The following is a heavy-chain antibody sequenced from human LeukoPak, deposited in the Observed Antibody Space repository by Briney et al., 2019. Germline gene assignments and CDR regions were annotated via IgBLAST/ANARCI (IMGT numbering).Heavy chain of an antibody. J-gene: IGHJ6*02. V-gene: IGHV3-53*01. Sequence: GGSLRLSCAASGFTVSTNYMSWVRQAPGKGLEWVSIIFSGGATYYADSVKGRFTISRENSKNTLYLQMTDLRVEDTAVYYCAREVGDTALNYFGIDVWGQGTTVIVS. D-gene: IGHD5-18*01. CDR1: GFTVSTNY. CDR3: AREVGDTALNYFGIDV. CDR2: IFSGGAT.